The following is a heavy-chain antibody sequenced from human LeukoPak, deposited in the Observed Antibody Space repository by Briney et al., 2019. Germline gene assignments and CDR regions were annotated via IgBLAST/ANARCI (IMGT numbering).Heavy chain of an antibody. J-gene: IGHJ4*02. CDR1: GFTFSSYW. CDR2: INEHGSIT. D-gene: IGHD3-10*01. Sequence: GGSLRLSCAASGFTFSSYWMHWVRQVPGKGLVWVARINEHGSITDYADSVKDRITVSRDNAWNTLYLQMNSLRAEDTAVYYCARDVAGSGSLWGQGTLITVSS. V-gene: IGHV3-74*01. CDR3: ARDVAGSGSL.